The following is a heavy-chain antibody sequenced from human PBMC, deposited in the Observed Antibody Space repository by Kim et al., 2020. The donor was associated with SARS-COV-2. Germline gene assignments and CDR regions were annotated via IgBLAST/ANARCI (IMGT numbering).Heavy chain of an antibody. J-gene: IGHJ4*02. CDR3: ARGGYSSGWYLLYFDY. Sequence: SETLSLTCTVSGGSISSSSYYWGWIRQPPGKGLEWIGSIYYSGSTYYNPSLKSRVTISVDTSKNQFSLKLSSVTAADTAVYYCARGGYSSGWYLLYFDYWCQGTLVTVSS. D-gene: IGHD6-19*01. V-gene: IGHV4-39*01. CDR1: GGSISSSSYY. CDR2: IYYSGST.